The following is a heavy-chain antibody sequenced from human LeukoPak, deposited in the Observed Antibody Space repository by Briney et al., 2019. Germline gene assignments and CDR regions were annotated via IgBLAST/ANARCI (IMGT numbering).Heavy chain of an antibody. Sequence: QPGGSLRLSCAASGFTFSSYAMNWVRQAPGKGLEWVSYISSSGSTIYYADSVKGRFTISRDNAKNSLYLQMNSLRAEDTAVYYCASRAYRSWYWGYLQHWGQGTLVTVSS. CDR1: GFTFSSYA. CDR3: ASRAYRSWYWGYLQH. J-gene: IGHJ1*01. CDR2: ISSSGSTI. V-gene: IGHV3-48*03. D-gene: IGHD6-13*01.